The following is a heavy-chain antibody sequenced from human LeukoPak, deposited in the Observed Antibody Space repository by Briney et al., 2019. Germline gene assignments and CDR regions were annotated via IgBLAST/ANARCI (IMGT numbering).Heavy chain of an antibody. CDR3: ARDPEVVATCYYYGMDV. D-gene: IGHD5-12*01. Sequence: ASVKVSCKASGYTFTSYGISWVRQAPGQGLEWMGWISAYNGNTNYAQKLQGRVTMTTDTSTSTAYMELRSLRSDDTAVYYCARDPEVVATCYYYGMDVWGKGTTVTVSS. CDR2: ISAYNGNT. CDR1: GYTFTSYG. J-gene: IGHJ6*04. V-gene: IGHV1-18*04.